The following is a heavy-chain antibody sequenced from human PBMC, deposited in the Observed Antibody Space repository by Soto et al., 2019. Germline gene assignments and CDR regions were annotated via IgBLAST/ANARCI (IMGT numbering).Heavy chain of an antibody. D-gene: IGHD3-16*01. V-gene: IGHV3-15*07. CDR1: GFTFSDAW. Sequence: PGGSLRLSCAASGFTFSDAWMNWVRQAPGKGLEWVGRIKSKTDGGTTDYAAPVKGRFTISRDDSKNTLFLQMNSLKTEDTAVYYCTTDHRGGAKLEGLGGVAYWGQGTLVTVSS. CDR2: IKSKTDGGTT. J-gene: IGHJ4*02. CDR3: TTDHRGGAKLEGLGGVAY.